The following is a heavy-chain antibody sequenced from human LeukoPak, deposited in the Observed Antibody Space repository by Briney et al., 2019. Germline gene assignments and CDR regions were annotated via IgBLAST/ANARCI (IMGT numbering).Heavy chain of an antibody. CDR1: GLTFTTYW. D-gene: IGHD4-11*01. CDR2: INGDGSST. V-gene: IGHV3-74*01. J-gene: IGHJ4*02. CDR3: ARGGSNYGDFYY. Sequence: GESLRLSCAASGLTFTTYWMHWVRQAPGKGLVWISRINGDGSSTNYADSVKGRFTISRDNTKNTLFLQMNSLRAEDTAVYYCARGGSNYGDFYYWGQGTLVTVSS.